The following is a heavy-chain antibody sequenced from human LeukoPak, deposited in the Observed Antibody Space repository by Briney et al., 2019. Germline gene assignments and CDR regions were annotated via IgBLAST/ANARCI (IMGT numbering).Heavy chain of an antibody. Sequence: PSETLSLTCAVYGESFSDYYWSWIRQPPGKGLEWIGEINHRGSTNYNPSLKSRVTTSVDTSKNQFSLKMTSVTAADTAVYYCAREVLTTQIDYWGQGTLVIVSS. J-gene: IGHJ4*02. D-gene: IGHD3-9*01. V-gene: IGHV4-34*01. CDR1: GESFSDYY. CDR2: INHRGST. CDR3: AREVLTTQIDY.